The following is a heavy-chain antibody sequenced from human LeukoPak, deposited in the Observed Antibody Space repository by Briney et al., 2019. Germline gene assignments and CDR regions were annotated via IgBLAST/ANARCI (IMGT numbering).Heavy chain of an antibody. Sequence: ASVKVSCKASGYTFTSYDINWVRQATGQGLEWMGWMNPNSGNTGYAQKFQGRVTMTRNTSIGTAYMELSSLRSEDTAVYYCARGRQPDNQYYRYYYDTRRGMDVWGQGTTVTVSS. CDR1: GYTFTSYD. V-gene: IGHV1-8*01. J-gene: IGHJ6*02. D-gene: IGHD3-22*01. CDR3: ARGRQPDNQYYRYYYDTRRGMDV. CDR2: MNPNSGNT.